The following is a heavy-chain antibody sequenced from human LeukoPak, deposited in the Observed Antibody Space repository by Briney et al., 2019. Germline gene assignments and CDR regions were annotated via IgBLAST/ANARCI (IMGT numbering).Heavy chain of an antibody. Sequence: ASVKVSCKASGYTFTSYGISWVRQAPGQGLEWMGWISAYNGNTNYAQKLQGRVTMTRDTSISTAYMELSRLRSDDTAVYYCARDIVMVTYWFDPWGQGTLVTVSS. D-gene: IGHD5-18*01. CDR3: ARDIVMVTYWFDP. CDR2: ISAYNGNT. J-gene: IGHJ5*02. V-gene: IGHV1-18*01. CDR1: GYTFTSYG.